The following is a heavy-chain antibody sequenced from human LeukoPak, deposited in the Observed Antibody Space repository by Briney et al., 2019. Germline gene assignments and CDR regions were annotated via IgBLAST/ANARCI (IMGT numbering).Heavy chain of an antibody. CDR3: ARGVCSGTSCYWGHNWFDP. CDR2: INPSGDGDST. J-gene: IGHJ5*02. Sequence: GASVNVSCKASGYTFTSYYIHWVRQAAGQGLEWMGIINPSGDGDSTSYAQKFQGRVTMTRDMSTNTVNMELSGLRSEDTAVYYCARGVCSGTSCYWGHNWFDPWGQGTLVTVSS. V-gene: IGHV1-46*01. D-gene: IGHD2-2*01. CDR1: GYTFTSYY.